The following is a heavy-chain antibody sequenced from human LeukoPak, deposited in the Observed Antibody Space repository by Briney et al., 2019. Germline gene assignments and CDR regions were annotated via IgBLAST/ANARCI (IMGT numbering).Heavy chain of an antibody. CDR2: ISSSSSYI. Sequence: GGSLRLSCAASRFTFSSYSMNWVRQAPGKGLEWVSSISSSSSYIYYADSVKGRFTISRDNAKNSLYLQMNSLRAEDTAVYYCARDLAGDYDILTGYYMDWFDPWGQGTLVTVSS. D-gene: IGHD3-9*01. CDR1: RFTFSSYS. V-gene: IGHV3-21*01. CDR3: ARDLAGDYDILTGYYMDWFDP. J-gene: IGHJ5*02.